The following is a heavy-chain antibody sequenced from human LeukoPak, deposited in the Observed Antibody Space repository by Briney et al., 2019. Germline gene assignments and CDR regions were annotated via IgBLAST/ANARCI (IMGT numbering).Heavy chain of an antibody. CDR1: GFTFSNYY. D-gene: IGHD2/OR15-2a*01. V-gene: IGHV3-72*01. CDR2: IRTKSKSYTT. Sequence: GGSLRLSCAASGFTFSNYYMDWVRQAPGKGPEWVGRIRTKSKSYTTEYAASVRGRFTISRDDSRNSMYLQMNSLKTEDTALYYCARDLIESRAFCDYWGQGTLVTVSS. CDR3: ARDLIESRAFCDY. J-gene: IGHJ4*02.